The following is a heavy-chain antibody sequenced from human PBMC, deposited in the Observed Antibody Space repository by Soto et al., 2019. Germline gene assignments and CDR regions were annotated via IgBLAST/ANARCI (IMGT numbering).Heavy chain of an antibody. CDR3: AREGDGMDV. Sequence: QVQLVESGGGVVQPGRSLRLSCAASGFTFSSYGMHWVRQAPGKGLEWVAVIWYDGSNKYYADSVKGRFTISRDNSKNTRYLQMNSLRAEDTAVYYCAREGDGMDVWGQGTTVTVSS. CDR2: IWYDGSNK. CDR1: GFTFSSYG. J-gene: IGHJ6*02. V-gene: IGHV3-33*01.